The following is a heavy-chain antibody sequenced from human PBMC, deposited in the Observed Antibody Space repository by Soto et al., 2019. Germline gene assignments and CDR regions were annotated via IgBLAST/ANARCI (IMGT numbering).Heavy chain of an antibody. V-gene: IGHV3-23*01. J-gene: IGHJ4*02. CDR3: AKRMSSGWSRLDY. CDR1: GFTFSSYA. CDR2: ISGSAGST. D-gene: IGHD6-19*01. Sequence: PGGSLRLSCAASGFTFSSYAMSWVRQAPGKGLEWVSGISGSAGSTYYADSVKGRFTISRDNSKNTLYLQMNSLRAEDTTVYYCAKRMSSGWSRLDYWGQGTLVTVSS.